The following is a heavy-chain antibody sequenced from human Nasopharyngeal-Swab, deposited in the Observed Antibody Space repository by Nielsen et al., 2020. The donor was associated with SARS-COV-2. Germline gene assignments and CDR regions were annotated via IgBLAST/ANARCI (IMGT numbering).Heavy chain of an antibody. CDR3: AREGRELWPTFDL. CDR2: ISSSGDYI. D-gene: IGHD3-16*01. J-gene: IGHJ4*02. V-gene: IGHV3-21*06. CDR1: GFTFSIYT. Sequence: GESLKISCAASGFTFSIYTMNWVRQAPGKGLEWVSAISSSGDYIYYAASVKGRFTISRDNAKNSLYLQMNSLRGEDTAVYFCAREGRELWPTFDLWGQGTLVTVSS.